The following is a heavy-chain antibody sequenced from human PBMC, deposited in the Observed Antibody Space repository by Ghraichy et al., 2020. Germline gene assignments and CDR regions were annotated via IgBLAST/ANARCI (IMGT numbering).Heavy chain of an antibody. V-gene: IGHV3-53*01. CDR3: ASNIRYSGSYSGFDAFDI. J-gene: IGHJ3*02. CDR1: GFTVSSNY. CDR2: IYSGGST. D-gene: IGHD1-26*01. Sequence: GGSLRLSCAASGFTVSSNYMSWVRQAPGKGLEWVSVIYSGGSTYYADSVKGRFTISRDNSKNTLYLQMNSLRAEDTAVYYCASNIRYSGSYSGFDAFDIWGQGTMVTVSS.